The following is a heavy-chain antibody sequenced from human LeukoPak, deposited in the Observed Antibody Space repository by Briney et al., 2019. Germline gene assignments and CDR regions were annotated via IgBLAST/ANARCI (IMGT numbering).Heavy chain of an antibody. D-gene: IGHD6-13*01. J-gene: IGHJ4*02. Sequence: SETLSLTCPVSGGSISTYYWNWIRQPLGKGLEWIGYIYYSGATNYNPSLKSRVTISVDTSKNQFSLKLSSVTAADTAVYYCARGVYIAAAQYGFWGQGTLVTVSS. CDR2: IYYSGAT. CDR1: GGSISTYY. V-gene: IGHV4-59*01. CDR3: ARGVYIAAAQYGF.